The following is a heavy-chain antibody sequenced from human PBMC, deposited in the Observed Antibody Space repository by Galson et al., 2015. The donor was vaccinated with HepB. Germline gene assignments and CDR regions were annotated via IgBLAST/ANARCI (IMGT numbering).Heavy chain of an antibody. V-gene: IGHV3-23*01. CDR1: GFTFSSYA. D-gene: IGHD3-10*01. J-gene: IGHJ4*02. CDR3: AKPEYYGSGSYYDY. Sequence: LRLSCAASGFTFSSYAMSWVRQAPGKGLEWVSAISGSGGSTYYADSVKGRFTISRDNSKNTLYLQMNSLRAEDTAVYYCAKPEYYGSGSYYDYWGQGTLVTVSS. CDR2: ISGSGGST.